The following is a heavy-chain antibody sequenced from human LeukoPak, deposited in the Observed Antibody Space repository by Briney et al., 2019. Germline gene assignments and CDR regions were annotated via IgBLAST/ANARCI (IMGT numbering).Heavy chain of an antibody. CDR1: GVSISSNLW. Sequence: SETLSLTCAVSGVSISSNLWWTWVRQPPGKGLEWIAEIHHSGSINYNPSLKSRVTISVDKAKNQFSLNLNSVTAADTAVYYCARDRRTRYCSSTSCYGAFDIWGQGTMVTVSS. V-gene: IGHV4-4*02. CDR2: IHHSGSI. D-gene: IGHD2-2*01. CDR3: ARDRRTRYCSSTSCYGAFDI. J-gene: IGHJ3*02.